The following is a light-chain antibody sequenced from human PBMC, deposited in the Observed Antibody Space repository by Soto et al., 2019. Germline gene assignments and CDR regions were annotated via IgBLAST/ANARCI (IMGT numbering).Light chain of an antibody. CDR2: EVN. J-gene: IGLJ2*01. Sequence: QSALTQPPSASGSPGQSVTISCTGTSSVVGGYDYVSWYQQHPGKAPKLIIYEVNKRPSGVPDRFSGSKSGNTASLTVSGLQAEDEADYYCSSYAGSNNVIFGGGTKLTVL. V-gene: IGLV2-8*01. CDR1: SSVVGGYDY. CDR3: SSYAGSNNVI.